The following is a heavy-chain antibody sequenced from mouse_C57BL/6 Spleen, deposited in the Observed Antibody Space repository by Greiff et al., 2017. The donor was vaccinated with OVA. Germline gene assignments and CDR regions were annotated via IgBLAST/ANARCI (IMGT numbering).Heavy chain of an antibody. CDR2: INPGSGGT. D-gene: IGHD2-3*01. CDR3: ARLRYDGYGYFDV. V-gene: IGHV1-54*01. J-gene: IGHJ1*03. Sequence: QVQLQQSGAELVRPGTSVKVSCKASGYAFTNYLIEWVKQRPGQGLEWIGVINPGSGGTNYNEKFKGKATLTADKSSSTAYMQLSSLTSEDSAVYFCARLRYDGYGYFDVWGTGTTVTVSS. CDR1: GYAFTNYL.